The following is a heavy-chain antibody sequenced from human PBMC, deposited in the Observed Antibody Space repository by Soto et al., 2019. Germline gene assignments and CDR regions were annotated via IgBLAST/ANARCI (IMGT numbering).Heavy chain of an antibody. CDR3: ARGVQVTVNSYYYYMDV. V-gene: IGHV4-34*01. D-gene: IGHD4-17*01. J-gene: IGHJ6*03. CDR2: INHRGST. CDR1: GGSFSGYY. Sequence: QVQFQQWGAGLLKPSETLSLTCAVYGGSFSGYYWSWIRQPPGKGLAWIGEINHRGSTDYNTSLMRRVTISVDTSKNQSSLKLSSVTAADTAVYYCARGVQVTVNSYYYYMDVWGKGTTVTVSS.